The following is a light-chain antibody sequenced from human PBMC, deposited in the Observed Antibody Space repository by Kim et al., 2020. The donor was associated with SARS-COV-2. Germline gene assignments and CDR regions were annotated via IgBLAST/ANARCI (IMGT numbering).Light chain of an antibody. CDR1: KLGDKY. CDR3: QAWDSGTAV. V-gene: IGLV3-1*01. J-gene: IGLJ2*01. CDR2: QDN. Sequence: SYELTQPPSVSVSPGQTASITCSGDKLGDKYAFWYQQKPGQSPILVIYQDNKRPSGIPERFSGSNSGNTATLTISGPQAMDEADYYCQAWDSGTAVFGGGTQLTVL.